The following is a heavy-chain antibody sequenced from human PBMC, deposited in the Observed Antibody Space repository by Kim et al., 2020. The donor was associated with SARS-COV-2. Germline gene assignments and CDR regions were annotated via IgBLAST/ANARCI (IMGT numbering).Heavy chain of an antibody. V-gene: IGHV4-39*01. D-gene: IGHD2-15*01. CDR3: ARLPLLIVVGALRAFDI. CDR1: GGSISSSSYY. J-gene: IGHJ3*02. CDR2: IYYSGST. Sequence: SETLSLTCTVSGGSISSSSYYWGWIRQPPGKGLEWIGSIYYSGSTYYNPSLKSRVTISVDTSKNQFSLKLSSVTAADTAVYYCARLPLLIVVGALRAFDIWGQGTMVTVSS.